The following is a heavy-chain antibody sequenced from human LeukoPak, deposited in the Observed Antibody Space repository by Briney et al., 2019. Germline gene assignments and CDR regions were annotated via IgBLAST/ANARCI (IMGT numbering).Heavy chain of an antibody. CDR3: ARRLEYSGSKGVFDY. CDR2: IYSGGYT. Sequence: GGSLRLSCSASGFPFSSYAMHWVRQAPGKGLEWVSIIYSGGYTDYADSVKGRFTISSDNSKNTLDLQMNSLRAEDTAVYYCARRLEYSGSKGVFDYWGQGTLVTVSS. J-gene: IGHJ4*02. V-gene: IGHV3-66*01. CDR1: GFPFSSYA. D-gene: IGHD1-26*01.